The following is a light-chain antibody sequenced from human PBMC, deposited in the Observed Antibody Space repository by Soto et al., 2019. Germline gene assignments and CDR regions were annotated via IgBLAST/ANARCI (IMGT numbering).Light chain of an antibody. CDR3: QSYDSSVTLRV. V-gene: IGLV1-40*01. Sequence: QSVLTQPPSVSGAPGQRVTISCTGSSSNIGAGYDVHWYQQLLGTAPKLLIYGNSNRPSGVPDRFSGSKSGTSASLAITGLQADDEADYYCQSYDSSVTLRVFGTGTKVTV. CDR2: GNS. CDR1: SSNIGAGYD. J-gene: IGLJ1*01.